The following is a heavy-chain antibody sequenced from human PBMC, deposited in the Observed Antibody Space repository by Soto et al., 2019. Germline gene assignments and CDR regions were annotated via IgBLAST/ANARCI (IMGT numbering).Heavy chain of an antibody. CDR1: GFTFSSYA. D-gene: IGHD2-2*01. V-gene: IGHV3-30-3*01. J-gene: IGHJ4*02. Sequence: GVSLRLSCAASGFTFSSYALHWVRQAPGKGLEWVAVISYDGSNKYYADSVKGRFPISRDNSKNTLYLQMNSLRAEDTAVYYCARDKVENIVVVGAYFDYWGQGTLVTVSS. CDR3: ARDKVENIVVVGAYFDY. CDR2: ISYDGSNK.